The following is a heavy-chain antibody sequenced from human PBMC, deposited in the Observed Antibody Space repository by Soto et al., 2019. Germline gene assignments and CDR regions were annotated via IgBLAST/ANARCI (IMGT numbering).Heavy chain of an antibody. D-gene: IGHD2-15*01. CDR3: TRHAIGVVVPAAIRN. J-gene: IGHJ4*02. V-gene: IGHV4-4*02. Sequence: SETLSLTCAVSGASIGSGGWWSWVRQPPGKGLEWIAEIFHDGNTNYSPSLKSRVTISVDKSQNQFSLNLSSVTAADTAVYYCTRHAIGVVVPAAIRNWGQGSLVTVSS. CDR1: GASIGSGGW. CDR2: IFHDGNT.